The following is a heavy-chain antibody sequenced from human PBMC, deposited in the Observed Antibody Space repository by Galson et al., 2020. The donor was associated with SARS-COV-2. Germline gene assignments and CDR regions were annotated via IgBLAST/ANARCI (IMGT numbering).Heavy chain of an antibody. J-gene: IGHJ4*02. CDR2: IYYSGST. CDR1: GGSISSSGSY. V-gene: IGHV4-39*01. CDR3: ARLLVGASWGDLGY. D-gene: IGHD1-26*01. Sequence: SETLSLTCTVSGGSISSSGSYWGWIRQPPGKGLEWIGSIYYSGSTYYNPSLKSRVTISLDTSENQFSLNLTSVTAADTAVYYCARLLVGASWGDLGYWGQGTLVTVSS.